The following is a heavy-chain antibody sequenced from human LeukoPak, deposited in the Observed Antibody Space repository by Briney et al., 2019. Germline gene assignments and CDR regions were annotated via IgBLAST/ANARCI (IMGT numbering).Heavy chain of an antibody. CDR2: IRYDGSNK. CDR1: GFTFSSYG. J-gene: IGHJ6*03. Sequence: GGSLRLSCAASGFTFSSYGMHWVRQAPGKGLEWVAFIRYDGSNKYYADSVKGRFTISRDNSKNTLYLQMNSLRAEDTAVYYCAKPLGYSSSWDRGYYYYMDVWGNGTTVTVSS. D-gene: IGHD6-13*01. CDR3: AKPLGYSSSWDRGYYYYMDV. V-gene: IGHV3-30*02.